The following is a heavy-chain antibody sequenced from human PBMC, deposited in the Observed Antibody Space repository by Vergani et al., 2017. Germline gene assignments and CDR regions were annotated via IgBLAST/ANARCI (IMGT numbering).Heavy chain of an antibody. D-gene: IGHD1-26*01. CDR2: IYYSGST. CDR3: ARGYSGSPNGLFDC. CDR1: GGSISSYY. Sequence: QVQLQESGPGLVKPSETLSLTCTVSGGSISSYYWSWIRQPPGKGLEWIGYIYYSGSTNYNPSLKRRVTISVDTSKNQFSLKLSSVTAADTAVYYCARGYSGSPNGLFDCWGQGTLVTVSS. V-gene: IGHV4-59*01. J-gene: IGHJ4*02.